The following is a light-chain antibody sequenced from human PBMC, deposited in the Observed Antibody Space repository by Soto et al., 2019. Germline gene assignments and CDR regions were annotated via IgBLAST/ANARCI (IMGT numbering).Light chain of an antibody. CDR3: CSYAGSYTFVV. Sequence: QSALTQPRSVSGSPGQSVTISCTGTSSDVGAYNCVSWYQRHPGKAPKLMIYDVSKRPSGVPDRFSGSKSGNTASLTISGLQAEDEADYYCCSYAGSYTFVVFGGGTKLTVL. J-gene: IGLJ2*01. CDR1: SSDVGAYNC. CDR2: DVS. V-gene: IGLV2-11*01.